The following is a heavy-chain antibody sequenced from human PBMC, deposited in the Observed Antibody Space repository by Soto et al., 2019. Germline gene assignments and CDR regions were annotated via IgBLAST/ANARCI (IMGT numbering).Heavy chain of an antibody. CDR2: IYPGDSDT. J-gene: IGHJ4*02. CDR1: GYSFTSYW. D-gene: IGHD2-15*01. CDR3: ARPPVVASSPVDC. V-gene: IGHV5-51*01. Sequence: EVQLVQSGAEVKKPGESLKISCKGSGYSFTSYWIGWVRQMPGKGLEWMGIIYPGDSDTRYSPSFQGQVTISADKSISDYDLQCCSLNTSDTAMYYCARPPVVASSPVDCWGQGTLVTVSS.